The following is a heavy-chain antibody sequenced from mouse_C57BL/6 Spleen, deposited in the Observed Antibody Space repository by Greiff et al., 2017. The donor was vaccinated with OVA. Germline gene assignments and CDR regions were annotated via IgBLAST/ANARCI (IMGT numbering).Heavy chain of an antibody. J-gene: IGHJ1*03. CDR2: INPGSGGT. V-gene: IGHV1-54*01. CDR3: ARSGGLEWYIEV. D-gene: IGHD3-1*01. CDR1: GYAFTNYL. Sequence: VQLQQSGAELVRPGTSVKVSCKASGYAFTNYLIEWVKQRPGQGLEWIGVINPGSGGTNYNEKFKGKATLTADKSSSTAYMQLSSLTSEDSAVYFCARSGGLEWYIEVWGTGTTVTVSS.